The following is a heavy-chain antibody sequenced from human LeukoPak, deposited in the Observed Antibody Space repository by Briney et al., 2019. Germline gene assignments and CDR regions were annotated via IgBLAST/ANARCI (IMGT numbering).Heavy chain of an antibody. V-gene: IGHV3-9*03. CDR3: AKGRHDFWSGYSN. Sequence: GRSLRLSCAASGFTFDDYAMHWVRQAPGKGLEWVSGISWNSGSISYADSVKGRFTISRDNAKNSLYLQMNSLRAEDMALYYCAKGRHDFWSGYSNWGQGTLVTVSS. D-gene: IGHD3-3*01. CDR1: GFTFDDYA. CDR2: ISWNSGSI. J-gene: IGHJ4*02.